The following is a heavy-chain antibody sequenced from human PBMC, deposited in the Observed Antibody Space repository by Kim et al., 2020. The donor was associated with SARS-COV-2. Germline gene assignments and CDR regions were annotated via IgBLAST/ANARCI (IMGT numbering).Heavy chain of an antibody. Sequence: ASVKVSCKASGYSFSDHYIHWVRQAPGQGLEWMGWINPDTGVTDYAQKFQARVIMTRDTSISTAYMDLNSLAPDDTAVYYCARDKGETFVKYMWRNYRHDVFDVWGQGTMLTVSS. J-gene: IGHJ3*01. D-gene: IGHD3-16*02. V-gene: IGHV1-2*02. CDR2: INPDTGVT. CDR3: ARDKGETFVKYMWRNYRHDVFDV. CDR1: GYSFSDHY.